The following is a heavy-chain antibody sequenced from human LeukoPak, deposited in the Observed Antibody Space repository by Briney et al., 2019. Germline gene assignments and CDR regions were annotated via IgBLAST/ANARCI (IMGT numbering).Heavy chain of an antibody. V-gene: IGHV3-7*01. Sequence: PGGSLRLSCAASGFTFSTYWMGWVRQAPGKGLEWVADINQDGSKRYYVDAVKGRFTIARDNTKNSLYLQMNSLRAEDTAVYYCARDNVPAGLALDYWGQGTLVTVSS. CDR1: GFTFSTYW. D-gene: IGHD6-19*01. CDR2: INQDGSKR. CDR3: ARDNVPAGLALDY. J-gene: IGHJ4*02.